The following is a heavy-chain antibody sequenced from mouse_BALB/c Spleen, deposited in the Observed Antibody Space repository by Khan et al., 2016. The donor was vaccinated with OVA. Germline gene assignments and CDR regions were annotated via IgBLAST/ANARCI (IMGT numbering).Heavy chain of an antibody. Sequence: QVQLQQSGAELAKPGASVKMSCKASGYTFTSYWMHWVKQRPGQGLEWIGYINPSTGYTEYNQRFKDKATLTADTSSSTAYMQLSSLTSEESAVYYCEKHGSGSAWLTYRDQGTLVTFSA. J-gene: IGHJ3*01. CDR1: GYTFTSYW. V-gene: IGHV1-7*01. CDR2: INPSTGYT. D-gene: IGHD1-3*01. CDR3: EKHGSGSAWLTY.